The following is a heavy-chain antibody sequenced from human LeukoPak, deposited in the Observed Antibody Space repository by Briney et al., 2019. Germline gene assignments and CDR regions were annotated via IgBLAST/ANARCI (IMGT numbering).Heavy chain of an antibody. J-gene: IGHJ6*02. CDR2: IIPIFGTA. CDR1: GGTFSSYA. Sequence: SVKVSCKASGGTFSSYAISWVRQAPGQGLERMGGIIPIFGTANYAQKFQGRVTITADESTSTAYMELSSLRSEDTAVYYCARARHSSGYYYYGMDVWGQGTTVTVSS. D-gene: IGHD6-19*01. V-gene: IGHV1-69*13. CDR3: ARARHSSGYYYYGMDV.